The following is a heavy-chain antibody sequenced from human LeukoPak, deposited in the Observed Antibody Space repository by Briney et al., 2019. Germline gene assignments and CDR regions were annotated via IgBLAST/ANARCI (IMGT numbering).Heavy chain of an antibody. Sequence: EASVKVSCKASGYTFTSYGISWVRQAPGQGLEWMGGIIPIFGTANYAQKFQGRVTITTDESTSTAYMELSSLRSEDTAVYYCARHDFWSGYYRTNDYWGQGTLVTVSS. V-gene: IGHV1-69*05. J-gene: IGHJ4*02. D-gene: IGHD3-3*01. CDR1: GYTFTSYG. CDR2: IIPIFGTA. CDR3: ARHDFWSGYYRTNDY.